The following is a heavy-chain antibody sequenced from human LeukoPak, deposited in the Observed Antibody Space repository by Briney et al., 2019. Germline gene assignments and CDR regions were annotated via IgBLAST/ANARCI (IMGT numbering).Heavy chain of an antibody. CDR3: ASLYCSGGSCYSPWDY. CDR1: GGSISSSSYY. V-gene: IGHV4-39*01. CDR2: IYYSGST. D-gene: IGHD2-15*01. Sequence: PSETLSLTRTVSGGSISSSSYYWGWIRQPPGKGLEWIGSIYYSGSTYYNPSLKSRVTISVDTSKNQFSLKLSSVTAADTAVYYCASLYCSGGSCYSPWDYWGQGTLVTVSS. J-gene: IGHJ4*02.